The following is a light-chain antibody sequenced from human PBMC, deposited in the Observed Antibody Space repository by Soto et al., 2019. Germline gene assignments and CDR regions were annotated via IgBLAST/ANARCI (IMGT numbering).Light chain of an antibody. CDR3: QQRRDWPLT. CDR1: QSVSSY. V-gene: IGKV3-11*01. CDR2: DAS. Sequence: EIVLTQSPATLSLSPGERATLSCRASQSVSSYLAWYQQKPGQAPRLLIYDASNRATGIPARFSGSESGTDFTFTISSLEPEDFAVYYCQQRRDWPLTFGGGTKVEIK. J-gene: IGKJ4*01.